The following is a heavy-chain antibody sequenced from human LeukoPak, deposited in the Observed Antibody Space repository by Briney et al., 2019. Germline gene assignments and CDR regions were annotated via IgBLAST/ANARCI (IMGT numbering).Heavy chain of an antibody. CDR3: ATDTPHYYDSSGYYYYYGMDV. CDR2: INHSGST. J-gene: IGHJ6*02. CDR1: GGSFSGYY. Sequence: SETLSLTCAVYGGSFSGYYWSWIRQPPGKGLEWIGEINHSGSTNYNPSLKSRVTISVDTSKNQFSLKLSSVTAADTAVYYCATDTPHYYDSSGYYYYYGMDVWGQGTTVTVPS. V-gene: IGHV4-34*01. D-gene: IGHD3-22*01.